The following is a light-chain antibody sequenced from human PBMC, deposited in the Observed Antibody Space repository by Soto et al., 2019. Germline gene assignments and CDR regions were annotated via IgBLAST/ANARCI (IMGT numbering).Light chain of an antibody. CDR2: GAS. CDR1: QSVTTS. J-gene: IGKJ2*01. CDR3: QPYSTLPYS. V-gene: IGKV3-20*01. Sequence: EIVLTQSPGTLALSPGERATLSCRASQSVTTSLGWYQQKPGQATRLLIYGASNRAPGIPDWFSGSASGTVVTLTITRLEPEVFVVFYCQPYSTLPYSFVQGSKLAI.